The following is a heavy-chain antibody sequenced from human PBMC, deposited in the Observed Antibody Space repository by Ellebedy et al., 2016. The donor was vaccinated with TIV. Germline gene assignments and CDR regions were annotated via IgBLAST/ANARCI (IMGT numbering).Heavy chain of an antibody. CDR3: ADSSDWYLFQH. J-gene: IGHJ1*01. V-gene: IGHV3-48*01. CDR1: GFTFSNYA. D-gene: IGHD6-19*01. CDR2: INPSGSSI. Sequence: GESLKISCAASGFTFSNYALNWVRQAPGKGLEWLSYINPSGSSIFYADSVKGRFTISRDKAKNSLYLQMNSLRVEDTAVYYCADSSDWYLFQHWGQGSLVTVSS.